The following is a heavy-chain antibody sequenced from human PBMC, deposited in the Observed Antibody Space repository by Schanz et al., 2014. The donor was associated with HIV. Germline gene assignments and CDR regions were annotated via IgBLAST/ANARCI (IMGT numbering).Heavy chain of an antibody. J-gene: IGHJ4*02. CDR3: ACECDYGGNSCFDY. CDR2: ISWNSGSI. D-gene: IGHD4-17*01. CDR1: GFTFDDYA. V-gene: IGHV3-9*01. Sequence: EVQLVESGGGLVQPGRSLRLSCAASGFTFDDYAMHWVQQAPGKGLEWVSCISWNSGSIGYADSVKGRFTISRDNAKNSLYLQMNSLRAEDTALYYCACECDYGGNSCFDYWGQGTLVTVSS.